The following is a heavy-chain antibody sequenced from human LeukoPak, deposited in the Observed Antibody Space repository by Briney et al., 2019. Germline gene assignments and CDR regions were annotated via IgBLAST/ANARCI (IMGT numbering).Heavy chain of an antibody. CDR2: MNPNSGNT. CDR3: ARDKKGVAAPWDP. V-gene: IGHV1-8*01. CDR1: GYTFTSYD. J-gene: IGHJ5*02. D-gene: IGHD6-13*01. Sequence: ASVKVSCKASGYTFTSYDINWVRQATGQGLEWMGWMNPNSGNTGYAQKFQGRVTMTIDTSTSTAYMQLRSLRSDDTAVYYCARDKKGVAAPWDPWGQGTLVTVSS.